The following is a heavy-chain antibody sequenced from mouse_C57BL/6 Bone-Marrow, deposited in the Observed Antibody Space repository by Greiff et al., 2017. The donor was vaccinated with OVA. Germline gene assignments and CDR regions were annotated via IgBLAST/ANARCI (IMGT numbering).Heavy chain of an antibody. Sequence: VQLQESGAELARPGASVKLSCKASGYTFTSYGISWVKQSTGQGLEWIGEIYPRSGNTYYNEKFKGKATLTADKSSSTAYMELRSLTSEDSAVYFCARRIWYYGSSYVAWVYWGQGTLVTVSA. V-gene: IGHV1-81*01. CDR1: GYTFTSYG. D-gene: IGHD1-1*01. CDR3: ARRIWYYGSSYVAWVY. J-gene: IGHJ3*01. CDR2: IYPRSGNT.